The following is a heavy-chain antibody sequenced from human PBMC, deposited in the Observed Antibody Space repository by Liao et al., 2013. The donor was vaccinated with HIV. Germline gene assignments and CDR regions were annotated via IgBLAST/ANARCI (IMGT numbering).Heavy chain of an antibody. CDR1: GESLSGYH. CDR3: TRETTAVGNYFAY. J-gene: IGHJ4*02. V-gene: IGHV4-34*01. CDR2: VSHSGST. D-gene: IGHD3-10*01. Sequence: QVQLQQWGAGLLKPSETLSLTCAVYGESLSGYHWTWIRQPPGKGLEWIGKVSHSGSTNYNPSLESRVTISVETSTNQFSLKLTSVTAADTAVYYCTRETTAVGNYFAYWGQGNPWSPSPQ.